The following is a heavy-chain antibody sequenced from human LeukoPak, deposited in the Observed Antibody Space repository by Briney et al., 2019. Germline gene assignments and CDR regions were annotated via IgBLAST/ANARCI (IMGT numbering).Heavy chain of an antibody. CDR2: IDPSDSYS. J-gene: IGHJ4*02. Sequence: GESWMISCKGSGYSFTNYGISWVRQMPGKGLEWMGRIDPSDSYSNYGPSFQGHVTISADRSISTAYLQWRSLKASDTAMYYCARQLDYYDKRVQGGQETLVTVAS. CDR1: GYSFTNYG. D-gene: IGHD3-22*01. V-gene: IGHV5-10-1*01. CDR3: ARQLDYYDKRVQ.